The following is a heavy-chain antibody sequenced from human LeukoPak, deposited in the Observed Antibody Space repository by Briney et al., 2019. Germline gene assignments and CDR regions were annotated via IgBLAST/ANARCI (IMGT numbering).Heavy chain of an antibody. V-gene: IGHV1-2*02. CDR2: INPKSGGT. CDR1: GYTFTDCY. J-gene: IGHJ3*02. CDR3: ARESHSGNSDAFDI. Sequence: ASVKVSCKASGYTFTDCYIHWVRQAPGQGLEWMGWINPKSGGTNYAQMFQGRVTMTRDTSISTAYMELSRLRSDDTAVYYCARESHSGNSDAFDIWGQGTMVTVSS. D-gene: IGHD1-26*01.